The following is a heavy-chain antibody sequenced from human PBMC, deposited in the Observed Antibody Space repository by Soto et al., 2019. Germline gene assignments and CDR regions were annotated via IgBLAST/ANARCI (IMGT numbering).Heavy chain of an antibody. D-gene: IGHD6-13*01. CDR3: ARGIIAADDY. CDR2: IYHSGST. Sequence: SETLSLTCAVSGGSISSGGYSWSWIRQPPGKGLEWIGYIYHSGSTYYNPSLKSRVTISVDTSKNQFSLKLSSVTAADTAVYYCARGIIAADDYWGQGTLVTVSS. J-gene: IGHJ4*02. V-gene: IGHV4-30-2*01. CDR1: GGSISSGGYS.